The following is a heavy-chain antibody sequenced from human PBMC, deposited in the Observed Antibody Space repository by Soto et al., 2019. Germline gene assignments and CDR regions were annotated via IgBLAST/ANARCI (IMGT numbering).Heavy chain of an antibody. J-gene: IGHJ6*03. CDR3: ARESGRGAAQTNYMDV. Sequence: EVQLVESGGGLVQPGGSLRLSCAASGFTVSSNYMSWVRQAPGKGLEWVSVIYSGGSTFYADSVKGRVTISRDNSNNTVYLQMNRLRAEDAGVYYCARESGRGAAQTNYMDVWGKGTTVTVS. CDR2: IYSGGST. D-gene: IGHD6-6*01. CDR1: GFTVSSNY. V-gene: IGHV3-66*01.